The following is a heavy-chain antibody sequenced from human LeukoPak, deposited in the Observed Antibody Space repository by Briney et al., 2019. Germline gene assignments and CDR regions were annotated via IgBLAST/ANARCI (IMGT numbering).Heavy chain of an antibody. CDR1: GFTFSNYN. V-gene: IGHV3-48*04. D-gene: IGHD2-21*01. Sequence: GGSLRLSCAASGFTFSNYNILWLRQAPGKGLEWDSYISTSSVTIYYADSVKGRFTISRDNAKNSLFLQMNSLRAEDTGVYYCARNAYASGLGDYWGQGTLVSVSS. J-gene: IGHJ4*02. CDR2: ISTSSVTI. CDR3: ARNAYASGLGDY.